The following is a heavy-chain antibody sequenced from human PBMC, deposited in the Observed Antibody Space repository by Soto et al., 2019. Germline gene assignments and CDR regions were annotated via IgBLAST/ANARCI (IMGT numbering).Heavy chain of an antibody. V-gene: IGHV4-59*08. CDR3: ARQGREDSPCFYSWFDP. CDR1: GGSISSYY. CDR2: IYYSGST. J-gene: IGHJ5*02. D-gene: IGHD3-22*01. Sequence: PSETLSLTCTVSGGSISSYYWSWIRQPPGKGLEWIGYIYYSGSTNYNPSLKSRVTISVDTSKNQFSLKLSSVTAADTAVYYCARQGREDSPCFYSWFDPWGQGNLVTVSS.